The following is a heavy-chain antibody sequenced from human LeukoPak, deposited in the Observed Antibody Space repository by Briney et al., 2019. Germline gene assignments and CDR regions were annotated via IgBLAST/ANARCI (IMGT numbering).Heavy chain of an antibody. J-gene: IGHJ6*02. CDR3: ARGLRDRYGMDV. CDR1: GFAFNINW. CDR2: IHRDGNNI. V-gene: IGHV3-74*01. Sequence: GSLRLSCAASGFAFNINWMHWVRQAPGKGLVWVSRIHRDGNNINYADFVQGRFTVSRDNAKNTLYLQMHSLRVEDTAMYYCARGLRDRYGMDVWGQGTTVTVSS.